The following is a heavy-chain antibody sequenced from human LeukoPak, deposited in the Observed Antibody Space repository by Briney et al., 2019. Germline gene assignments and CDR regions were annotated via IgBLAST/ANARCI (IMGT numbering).Heavy chain of an antibody. V-gene: IGHV1-18*01. J-gene: IGHJ6*02. CDR3: ARDSGSLTAGYYYYGMDV. Sequence: GASVKVSCKASGYTFTSYGISWVRQAPGQGLEWMGWISAYNGNTNYAQKLQGRVTMNTDTSTSTAYMELRSLRSDDTAVYYCARDSGSLTAGYYYYGMDVWGQGTTVTVSS. CDR1: GYTFTSYG. CDR2: ISAYNGNT. D-gene: IGHD1-26*01.